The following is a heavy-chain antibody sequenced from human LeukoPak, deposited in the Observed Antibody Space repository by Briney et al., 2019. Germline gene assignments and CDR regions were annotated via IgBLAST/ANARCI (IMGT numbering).Heavy chain of an antibody. D-gene: IGHD2-15*01. CDR1: GGSISSYY. CDR3: ARDRGCSGGSCYGNYYYMDV. CDR2: IHTSGST. J-gene: IGHJ6*03. Sequence: SETLSLTCTVSGGSISSYYWSWIRQPAGKGLEWIGRIHTSGSTNYNPSLKSRVTMSVDTSKNQFSLKLSSVTAADTAVYYCARDRGCSGGSCYGNYYYMDVWGKGTTVTISS. V-gene: IGHV4-4*07.